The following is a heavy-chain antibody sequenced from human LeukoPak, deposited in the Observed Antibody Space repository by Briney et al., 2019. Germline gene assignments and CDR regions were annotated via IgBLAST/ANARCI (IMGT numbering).Heavy chain of an antibody. CDR3: AREDYDSSGYMFGGAFDI. CDR2: IYYSGST. V-gene: IGHV4-31*03. D-gene: IGHD3-22*01. CDR1: GGSISSGGYY. Sequence: PSETLSLTCTVSGGSISSGGYYWSWIRQHPGKGLEWIGYIYYSGSTYYNPSLKSRVTISVDTSKNQFSLKLSSVTAADTAVYYCAREDYDSSGYMFGGAFDIWGQGTMVTVSS. J-gene: IGHJ3*02.